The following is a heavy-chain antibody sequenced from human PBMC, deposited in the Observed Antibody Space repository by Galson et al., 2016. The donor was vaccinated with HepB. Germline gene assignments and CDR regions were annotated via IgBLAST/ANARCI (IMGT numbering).Heavy chain of an antibody. J-gene: IGHJ4*02. CDR3: ATDHPDFYSRTYYYAFDY. V-gene: IGHV3-48*02. D-gene: IGHD3-22*01. Sequence: SLRLSCAASGFTFSSYSMNWVRQAPGKGLEWVSYIGGGGTNIYHADSVKGRFTISRDNVMNSLYLQMNNLRDEDTAVYYCATDHPDFYSRTYYYAFDYWGQGALVTVSS. CDR2: IGGGGTNI. CDR1: GFTFSSYS.